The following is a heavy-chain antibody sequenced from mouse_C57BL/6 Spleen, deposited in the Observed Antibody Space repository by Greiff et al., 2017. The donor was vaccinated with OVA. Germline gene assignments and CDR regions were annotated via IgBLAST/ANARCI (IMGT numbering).Heavy chain of an antibody. Sequence: VQLKESGPGLVKPSQSLSLTCSVTGYSITSGYYWNWIRQFPGNKLEWMGYISYDGSNNYNPSLKNRISITRDTSKNQFFLKLNSVTTEDTATYYCARRDFYGNFAYWGQGTLVTVSA. CDR2: ISYDGSN. D-gene: IGHD2-1*01. CDR3: ARRDFYGNFAY. V-gene: IGHV3-6*01. CDR1: GYSITSGYY. J-gene: IGHJ3*01.